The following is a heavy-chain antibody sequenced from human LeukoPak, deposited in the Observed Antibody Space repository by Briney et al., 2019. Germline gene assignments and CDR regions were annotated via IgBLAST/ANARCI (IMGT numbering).Heavy chain of an antibody. J-gene: IGHJ6*02. Sequence: ASVKVSCKASGGTFSSYAISWVRQAPGQGLEWMGRIIPILGIANYAQKFQGRVTITADKSTSTAYMELSSLRSEDTAVYYCARDGASQGGVDYYYGMDVWGQGTTVTVSS. CDR2: IIPILGIA. V-gene: IGHV1-69*04. CDR1: GGTFSSYA. CDR3: ARDGASQGGVDYYYGMDV. D-gene: IGHD1-26*01.